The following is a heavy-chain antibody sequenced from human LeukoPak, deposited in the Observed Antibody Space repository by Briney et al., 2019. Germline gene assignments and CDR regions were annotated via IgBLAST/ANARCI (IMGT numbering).Heavy chain of an antibody. CDR3: ARVVVWFGELWNWFDP. J-gene: IGHJ5*02. Sequence: ASVKVSCKASGYTFTSYDINWVRQATGQGLEWMGWMNPNSGNTGYAQKFQGRVTITRNTSISTAYMELSSLRSEDTAVYYCARVVVWFGELWNWFDPWGQGTLVTV. D-gene: IGHD3-10*01. CDR1: GYTFTSYD. V-gene: IGHV1-8*03. CDR2: MNPNSGNT.